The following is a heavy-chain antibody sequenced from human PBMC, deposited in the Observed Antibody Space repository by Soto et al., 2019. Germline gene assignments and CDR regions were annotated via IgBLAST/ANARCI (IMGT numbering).Heavy chain of an antibody. Sequence: GGSLRLSCVASGFTFSSYAMHWVRQAPGKGLEWVAVISYDGSNKYYADSVKGRFTISRDNSKNTLYLQMNSLRAEDTAVYYCARVRSGSYYNFDYWGQGTLVTVSS. CDR1: GFTFSSYA. CDR3: ARVRSGSYYNFDY. V-gene: IGHV3-30-3*01. J-gene: IGHJ4*02. D-gene: IGHD3-10*01. CDR2: ISYDGSNK.